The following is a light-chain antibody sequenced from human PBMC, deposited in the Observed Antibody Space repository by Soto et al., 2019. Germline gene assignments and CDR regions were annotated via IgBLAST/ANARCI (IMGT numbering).Light chain of an antibody. CDR2: AAS. Sequence: DIQLNQKTSFLSASVGLRGPSISLSSQGISSYLAWYQQKPGKAPKLLIYAASTLQSGVPSRFSGSGSGTEFPLTISSLQPEDFATYYCQQLNSYPWTFGQGTKVDIK. CDR1: QGISSY. J-gene: IGKJ1*01. CDR3: QQLNSYPWT. V-gene: IGKV1-9*01.